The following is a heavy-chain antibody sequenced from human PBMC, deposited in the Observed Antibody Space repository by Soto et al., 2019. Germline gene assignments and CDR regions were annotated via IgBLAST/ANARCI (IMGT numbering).Heavy chain of an antibody. CDR1: GFTFSSYG. J-gene: IGHJ5*02. D-gene: IGHD6-13*01. CDR2: ISYDGSNK. Sequence: QVQLVASGGGVVQPGRSLRLSCAASGFTFSSYGMHWVRQAPGKGLQWVAVISYDGSNKYYADSVKGRFTISRDNSKYTLYLQMNSLRAEDTAVYYCAKAPRAAASRNWFDPWGQGTLDTVS. CDR3: AKAPRAAASRNWFDP. V-gene: IGHV3-30*18.